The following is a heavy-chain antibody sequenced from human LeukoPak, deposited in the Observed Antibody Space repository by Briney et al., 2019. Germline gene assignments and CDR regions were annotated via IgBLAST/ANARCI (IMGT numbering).Heavy chain of an antibody. CDR3: ARGRGSSWYFDY. CDR1: GFTFSSHG. Sequence: GRSLRLSCAASGFTFSSHGMHWVRQAPGKGLEWVAVIWDDGSNQKYADSVKGRFTISRDNSKNTLYLQMNSLRGEDTAVYYCARGRGSSWYFDYWGQGTLVTVSS. D-gene: IGHD6-13*01. CDR2: IWDDGSNQ. V-gene: IGHV3-33*01. J-gene: IGHJ4*02.